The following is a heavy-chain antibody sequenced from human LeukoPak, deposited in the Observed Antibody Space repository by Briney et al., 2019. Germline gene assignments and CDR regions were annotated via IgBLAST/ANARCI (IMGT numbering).Heavy chain of an antibody. CDR1: GFTFSSYA. D-gene: IGHD1-26*01. CDR3: AGDMSGTYSFDY. Sequence: PGGSLRLSCAASGFTFSSYAMHRVRQAPGKALEYVSFIHHNGDITSYADSVRGRFTVSRDNSKNTLFLELSSLRTDDTAVYYCAGDMSGTYSFDYWGQGTLVTVSS. J-gene: IGHJ4*02. V-gene: IGHV3-64D*06. CDR2: IHHNGDIT.